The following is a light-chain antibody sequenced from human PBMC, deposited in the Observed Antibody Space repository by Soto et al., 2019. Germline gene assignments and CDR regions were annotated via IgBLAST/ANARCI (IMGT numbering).Light chain of an antibody. CDR3: QQSYTTLFT. V-gene: IGKV1-39*01. CDR1: QSISNY. CDR2: AAS. J-gene: IGKJ3*01. Sequence: DIQMTQSPSSLSASVGDRVTITCRASQSISNYLNWYQQKPGKAPKLLIYAASSLQSGVTSRFSGSGSGTDFTLTIISLQPEDFATYSCQQSYTTLFTFGHGTNVDI.